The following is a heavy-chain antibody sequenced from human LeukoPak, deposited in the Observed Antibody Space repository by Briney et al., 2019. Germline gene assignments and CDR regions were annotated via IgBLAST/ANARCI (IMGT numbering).Heavy chain of an antibody. CDR3: AKDWQWSQDY. CDR2: IRKDGSDK. D-gene: IGHD6-19*01. V-gene: IGHV3-30*02. CDR1: GFTFNKNG. J-gene: IGHJ4*02. Sequence: GGSLRLSCAASGFTFNKNGMHWVRQAPGKGLEWVAYIRKDGSDKYYADSVKGRFTISRDDSKNTLYLEINSLRGDDTAGYYCAKDWQWSQDYWGQGTLVTVSS.